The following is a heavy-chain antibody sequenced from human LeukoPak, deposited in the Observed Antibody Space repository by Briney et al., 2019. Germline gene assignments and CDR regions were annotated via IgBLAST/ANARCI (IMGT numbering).Heavy chain of an antibody. CDR2: INRDGSTT. V-gene: IGHV3-74*01. Sequence: GGSLRLSCAASAFTFSSNWMHWVRRAAGKGLVWISRINRDGSTTRYADSVKGRFTISRDNAKNTLYLQMNSLRAEDTAVYYCAGDSLTSWGQGTLVTVSS. J-gene: IGHJ4*02. CDR1: AFTFSSNW. CDR3: AGDSLTS. D-gene: IGHD3-16*02.